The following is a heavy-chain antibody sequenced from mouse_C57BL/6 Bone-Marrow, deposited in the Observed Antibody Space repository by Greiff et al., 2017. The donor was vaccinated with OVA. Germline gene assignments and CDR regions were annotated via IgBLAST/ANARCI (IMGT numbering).Heavy chain of an antibody. D-gene: IGHD1-1*01. CDR1: GYTFTAHT. V-gene: IGHV1-78*01. J-gene: IGHJ1*03. CDR2: LSPRDGST. Sequence: QVQLQQSDAELVKPGASVKISCKVSGYTFTAHTIHWMKQRPEQGLEWIGYLSPRDGSTKYNEKFKGKATLTADKSSSTAYMQLNSLTSEDSAVYFCARPYYGSTYWYFDVWGTGTTVTVSS. CDR3: ARPYYGSTYWYFDV.